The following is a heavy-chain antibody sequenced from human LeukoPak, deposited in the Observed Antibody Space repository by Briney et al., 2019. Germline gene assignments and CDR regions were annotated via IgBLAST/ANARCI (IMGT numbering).Heavy chain of an antibody. Sequence: GGSLRLSCAASGFTFSSYAISWVRQASGKGLEWVSAISGSGGSTYYADSVKGRFTISRDNSKNTLYLQMNSLRAEDTAVYYCARSSGGNSIAGPYYYYYMDVWGKGTTVTVSS. CDR2: ISGSGGST. V-gene: IGHV3-23*01. CDR3: ARSSGGNSIAGPYYYYYMDV. J-gene: IGHJ6*03. D-gene: IGHD4-23*01. CDR1: GFTFSSYA.